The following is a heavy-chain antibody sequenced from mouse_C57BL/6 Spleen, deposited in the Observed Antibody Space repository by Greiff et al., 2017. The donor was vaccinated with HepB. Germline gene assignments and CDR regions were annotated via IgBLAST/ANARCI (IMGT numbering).Heavy chain of an antibody. Sequence: QVQLQQPGAELVNPGASVNLSCKASGYTLTSYWMHWVKQRPGQGLEWIGEINPSNGRTNYNEKFKSKATLTVDKSSSTAYLQLSSPTSEDSAVYCCARLRINFDYWGQGTALTVSS. CDR3: ARLRINFDY. CDR1: GYTLTSYW. J-gene: IGHJ2*01. D-gene: IGHD1-1*01. V-gene: IGHV1S81*02. CDR2: INPSNGRT.